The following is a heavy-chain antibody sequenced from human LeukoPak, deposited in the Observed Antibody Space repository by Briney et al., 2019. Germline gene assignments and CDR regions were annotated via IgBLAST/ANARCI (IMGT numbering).Heavy chain of an antibody. CDR2: ISANNGNT. CDR1: GYTFTSYG. CDR3: ARVIRSGRWDYGPTKGSYYFDY. V-gene: IGHV1-18*01. D-gene: IGHD4-17*01. Sequence: ASVKVSCKASGYTFTSYGISWVRQAPGHGPEWMGWISANNGNTNYAQKLQGRVTMTKDTFTTTAYMELRSLRSDDTAVYYCARVIRSGRWDYGPTKGSYYFDYWGQGTLVTVSS. J-gene: IGHJ4*02.